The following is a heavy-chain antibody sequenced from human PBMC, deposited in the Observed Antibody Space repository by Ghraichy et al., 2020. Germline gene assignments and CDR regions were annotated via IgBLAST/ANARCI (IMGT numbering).Heavy chain of an antibody. CDR3: AKDLFAGYGVFYYGSGSTYGMDV. Sequence: GGSLRLSCAASGFTFSSYGMHWVRQAPGKGLEWVAVISYDGSNKYYADSVKGRFTISRDNSKNTLYLQMNSLRAEDTAVYYCAKDLFAGYGVFYYGSGSTYGMDVWGQGTTVTVSS. V-gene: IGHV3-30*18. J-gene: IGHJ6*02. D-gene: IGHD3-10*01. CDR2: ISYDGSNK. CDR1: GFTFSSYG.